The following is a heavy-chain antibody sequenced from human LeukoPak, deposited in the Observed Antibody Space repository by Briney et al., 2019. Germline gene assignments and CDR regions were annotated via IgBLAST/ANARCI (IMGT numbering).Heavy chain of an antibody. D-gene: IGHD6-19*01. CDR1: GGTFSSYT. CDR3: ARALSVAGTVYYYGMDV. J-gene: IGHJ6*02. V-gene: IGHV1-69*02. Sequence: SVKVSCKASGGTFSSYTISWVRQAPGQGLEWMGRIIPILGIANYAQKFQGRVTITADKSTSTAYMELSSLRSEDTAVYYCARALSVAGTVYYYGMDVWGLGTTVTVSS. CDR2: IIPILGIA.